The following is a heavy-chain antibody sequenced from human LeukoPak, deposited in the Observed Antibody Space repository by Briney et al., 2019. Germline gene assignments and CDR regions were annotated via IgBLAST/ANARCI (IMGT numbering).Heavy chain of an antibody. CDR3: ARCGYGVRSWFDP. CDR2: FSSSGTT. D-gene: IGHD5-12*01. CDR1: GDSISYFY. V-gene: IGHV4-4*07. J-gene: IGHJ5*02. Sequence: PSETLSLTCSVSGDSISYFYWSWIRQAAGKGLEWIGRFSSSGTTDYNASLKSRVTMSVDTSKNQFSLKLSFVTAADTAVYYCARCGYGVRSWFDPWGQGTLVTVSS.